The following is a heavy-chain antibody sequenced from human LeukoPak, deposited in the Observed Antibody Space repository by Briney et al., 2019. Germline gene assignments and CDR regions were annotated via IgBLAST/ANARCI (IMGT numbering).Heavy chain of an antibody. CDR1: GYTFTSYD. D-gene: IGHD2-21*02. CDR2: MNPNSGNT. CDR3: ARGLSGGDFLYYFDY. V-gene: IGHV1-8*01. Sequence: ASVKVSCKASGYTFTSYDINWVRQATRQGLEWMGRMNPNSGNTGYAQNFQGRVTMTRNTSISTAYMELSSLRSEDTAVYYCARGLSGGDFLYYFDYWGQGTLVTVSS. J-gene: IGHJ4*02.